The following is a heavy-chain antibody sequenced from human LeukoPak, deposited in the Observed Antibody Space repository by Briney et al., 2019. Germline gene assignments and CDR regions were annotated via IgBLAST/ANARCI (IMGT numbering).Heavy chain of an antibody. CDR3: AKSWRYGDYQRARYFDY. CDR2: ISGSGGST. D-gene: IGHD4-17*01. J-gene: IGHJ4*02. Sequence: PGGSLRLSCAASGFTFSSYAMSWVRQAPGKGLECVSAISGSGGSTYYADSVKGRFTISRDNSKNTLYLQMNSLRAEDTAVYYCAKSWRYGDYQRARYFDYWGQGTLVTVSS. V-gene: IGHV3-23*01. CDR1: GFTFSSYA.